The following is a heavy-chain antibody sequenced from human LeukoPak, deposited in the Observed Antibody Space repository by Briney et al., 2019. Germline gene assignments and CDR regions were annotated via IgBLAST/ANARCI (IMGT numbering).Heavy chain of an antibody. CDR2: IYYSGST. D-gene: IGHD2-21*02. Sequence: PSETLSLTCTVSGGSISSYYWSWIRQPPGKGLEWIGYIYYSGSTNYNPSLKSRVTISVDTSKNQFSLKLSSVTAADTAVYYCARDADGDCGTDYWGQGTLVTVSS. J-gene: IGHJ4*02. CDR3: ARDADGDCGTDY. CDR1: GGSISSYY. V-gene: IGHV4-59*01.